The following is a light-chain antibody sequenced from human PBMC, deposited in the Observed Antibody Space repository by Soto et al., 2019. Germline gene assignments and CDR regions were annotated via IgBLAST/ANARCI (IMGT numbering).Light chain of an antibody. CDR1: QTISNY. CDR2: AAS. CDR3: QQSYSPPPIT. Sequence: DIQMTQSPSSLSASVGDRVSITCRASQTISNYLNWYQKKPGKAPKRLIYAASSLQKGVPSRFSGSGSGTDFTLTIGSLQPEDFATYYCQQSYSPPPITFGQGTRLEIK. V-gene: IGKV1-39*01. J-gene: IGKJ5*01.